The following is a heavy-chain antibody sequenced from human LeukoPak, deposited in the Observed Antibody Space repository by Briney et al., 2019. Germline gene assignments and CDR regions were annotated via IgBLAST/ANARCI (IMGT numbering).Heavy chain of an antibody. D-gene: IGHD3-16*01. J-gene: IGHJ4*02. CDR1: GITFSDYY. V-gene: IGHV3-11*03. Sequence: GGSLRLSCAASGITFSDYYMSWIRQAPGKGLEWVSYISSSSSYTNYADSVKGRFTISRDNAKNPVYLQMNSLRAEDTAVYYCASWATGIDYWGQGTLVSVSS. CDR3: ASWATGIDY. CDR2: ISSSSSYT.